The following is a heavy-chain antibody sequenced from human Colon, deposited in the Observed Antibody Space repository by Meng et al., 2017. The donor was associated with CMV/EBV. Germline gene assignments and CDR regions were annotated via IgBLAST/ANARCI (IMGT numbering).Heavy chain of an antibody. CDR2: INGVGDTT. CDR3: AKDRAYCGSFSCSPNYFDG. CDR1: GFTFSSYW. V-gene: IGHV3-23*01. Sequence: ETLSLTCAASGFTFSSYWMSWVRQAPGKGLEWVSGINGVGDTTYYADSVKGRFTISRDNSKNTLYLRMIDLRAEDTAMYYCAKDRAYCGSFSCSPNYFDGWGQGNLVTVSS. D-gene: IGHD2-21*01. J-gene: IGHJ4*02.